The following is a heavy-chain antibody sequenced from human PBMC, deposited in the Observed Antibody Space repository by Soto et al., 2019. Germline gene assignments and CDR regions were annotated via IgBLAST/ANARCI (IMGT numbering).Heavy chain of an antibody. Sequence: QVQLQESGPGLVMPSQTLSLTCTVSGGSISSGDYYWTWIRQPPGKGLEWIGYIYYSGYTYYNPSLKSRITISVDTSKNQFSLKLTSVTAADTAVYFCARGGNGYHILTGFSSHYWGQGTLVTVSS. J-gene: IGHJ4*02. D-gene: IGHD3-9*01. CDR2: IYYSGYT. V-gene: IGHV4-30-4*01. CDR1: GGSISSGDYY. CDR3: ARGGNGYHILTGFSSHY.